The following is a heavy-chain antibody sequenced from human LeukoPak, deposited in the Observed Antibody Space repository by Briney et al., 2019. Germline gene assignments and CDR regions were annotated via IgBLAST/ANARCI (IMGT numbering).Heavy chain of an antibody. Sequence: PGGSLRLSCAASGFTFSSYSMNWVRQAPGKGLEWVSSISSSSSYIYYADSLKGRFTISGDNAKNSLSLQMNSLRAEDTAVYYCARGDSGYDYKGSYWGQGTLVTVSS. CDR1: GFTFSSYS. J-gene: IGHJ4*02. CDR3: ARGDSGYDYKGSY. D-gene: IGHD5-12*01. V-gene: IGHV3-21*01. CDR2: ISSSSSYI.